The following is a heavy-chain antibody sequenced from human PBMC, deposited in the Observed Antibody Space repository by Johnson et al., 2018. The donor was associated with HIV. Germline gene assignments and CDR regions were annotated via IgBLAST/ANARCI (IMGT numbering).Heavy chain of an antibody. CDR2: LWYDGTTA. Sequence: QVQLVESGGDMVQPGRSLRLSCAASGFNFNIYGMHWVRQAPGKGLEWVAILWYDGTTAFYADSVKGRFTISRDNSKNTLYLQMNSLRAEDTALYYCARGCSVLQHLEWSFAAFDIWGQGTMVTVSS. CDR1: GFNFNIYG. J-gene: IGHJ3*02. CDR3: ARGCSVLQHLEWSFAAFDI. V-gene: IGHV3-33*01. D-gene: IGHD3-3*01.